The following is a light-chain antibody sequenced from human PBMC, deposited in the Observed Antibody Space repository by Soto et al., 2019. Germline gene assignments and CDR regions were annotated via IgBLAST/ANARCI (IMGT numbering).Light chain of an antibody. V-gene: IGKV3-11*01. J-gene: IGKJ1*01. CDR2: QTS. CDR3: HQRQSWPRT. Sequence: TQSPSTLSGFVGDRVTLTCRASQSLGALLAWYQHRPGQAPRLLIYQTSIRAAGIPARFSASGSGTDFTLTISDVQPEDFALYYCHQRQSWPRTFGQGTKVDIK. CDR1: QSLGAL.